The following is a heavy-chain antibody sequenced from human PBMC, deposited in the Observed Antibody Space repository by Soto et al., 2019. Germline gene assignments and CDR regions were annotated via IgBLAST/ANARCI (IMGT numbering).Heavy chain of an antibody. CDR2: ISAYNGNT. CDR1: GCTFTSYG. D-gene: IGHD1-26*01. V-gene: IGHV1-18*01. CDR3: ARDLGASWLIPIHFDI. J-gene: IGHJ3*02. Sequence: GASVKVSCKASGCTFTSYGISWVRQAPGQGLEWMGWISAYNGNTNYAQKLQGRVTMTTDTSTSTAYMELRSLRSDDTAVYYCARDLGASWLIPIHFDIWGQGTMVTVSS.